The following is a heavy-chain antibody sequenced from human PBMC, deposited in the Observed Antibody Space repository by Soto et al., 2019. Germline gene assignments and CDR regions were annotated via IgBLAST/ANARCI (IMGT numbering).Heavy chain of an antibody. V-gene: IGHV1-18*01. CDR3: ARGAHGSGYAVY. CDR2: ISGYNGNT. J-gene: IGHJ4*02. CDR1: GYTFTTYG. Sequence: QVQLVQSGSEVKKPGASVKVSCKTSGYTFTTYGINWVRQAPGHGLEWMGWISGYNGNTNYAQKFQGRVTMITDTSRSTVYMELRSLRSEDTAVYYCARGAHGSGYAVYWGQGTLVTVSS. D-gene: IGHD3-3*01.